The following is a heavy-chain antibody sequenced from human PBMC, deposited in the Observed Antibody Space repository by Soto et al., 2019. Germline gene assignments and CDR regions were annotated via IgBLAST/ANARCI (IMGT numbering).Heavy chain of an antibody. D-gene: IGHD3-3*01. Sequence: PGGSLRLSCAASGFTFSSYGMHWVRQAPGKGLEWVAVISYDGSNKYYADSVKGRFTISRDNSKNTLYLQMNSLRAEDTAVYYCARDFGVVIGYGMDVWGQGTTVTVSS. J-gene: IGHJ6*02. CDR1: GFTFSSYG. CDR3: ARDFGVVIGYGMDV. CDR2: ISYDGSNK. V-gene: IGHV3-30*03.